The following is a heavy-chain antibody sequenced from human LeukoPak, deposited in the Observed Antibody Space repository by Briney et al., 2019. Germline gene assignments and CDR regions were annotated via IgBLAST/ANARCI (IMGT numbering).Heavy chain of an antibody. CDR3: ARAPDGYEAFDI. D-gene: IGHD3-22*01. J-gene: IGHJ3*02. CDR2: ISGGGNT. V-gene: IGHV3-66*01. CDR1: GFTFSSYG. Sequence: PGGSLRLSCAASGFTFSSYGMHWVRQAPGKGLEWVSLISGGGNTYYADSVKGRFTTSRDNSKNTLYLQMNSLRAEDTAVYYCARAPDGYEAFDIWGQGTMVTVSS.